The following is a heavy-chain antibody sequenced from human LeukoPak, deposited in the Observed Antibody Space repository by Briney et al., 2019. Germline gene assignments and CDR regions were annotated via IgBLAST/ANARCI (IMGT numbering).Heavy chain of an antibody. J-gene: IGHJ4*02. CDR2: IWYDGSNK. Sequence: GGSLRLSCAASGFTFSSYGMHWVRQAPGKGREGVTVIWYDGSNKYYADSAKGRFTISRDNSKNTLYLEMNRLRAEDTAVYYCTKDHTGPQDYWGQGTLVTVSS. CDR3: TKDHTGPQDY. V-gene: IGHV3-33*06. CDR1: GFTFSSYG.